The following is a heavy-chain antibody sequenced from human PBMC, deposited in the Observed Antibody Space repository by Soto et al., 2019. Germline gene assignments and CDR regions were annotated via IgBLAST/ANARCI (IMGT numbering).Heavy chain of an antibody. CDR3: ATGIAARPFRSAFDF. Sequence: PGGSLRLSCAASGFTFSSYAMHWVRQAPGKGLEWVAVISYDGSNKYYADSVKGRFTISRDNSKNTLYLQMNSLRAEDTAVYYCATGIAARPFRSAFDFRGQGTLVTVSS. V-gene: IGHV3-30-3*01. D-gene: IGHD6-6*01. CDR2: ISYDGSNK. J-gene: IGHJ3*01. CDR1: GFTFSSYA.